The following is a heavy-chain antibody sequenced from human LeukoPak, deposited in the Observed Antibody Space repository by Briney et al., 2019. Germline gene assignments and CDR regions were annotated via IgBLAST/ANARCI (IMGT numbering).Heavy chain of an antibody. CDR2: ISSSGSTI. Sequence: PGGSLRLSCAASGFTFSDYYMSWIRQAPGKGLEWVSYISSSGSTIYYADSVKGRFTISRDNAKNSLYLQMNSLRAEDTAVYYCAREEDYFDSSGYYLSAFDIWGQGTMVTVSS. D-gene: IGHD3-22*01. V-gene: IGHV3-11*04. J-gene: IGHJ3*02. CDR1: GFTFSDYY. CDR3: AREEDYFDSSGYYLSAFDI.